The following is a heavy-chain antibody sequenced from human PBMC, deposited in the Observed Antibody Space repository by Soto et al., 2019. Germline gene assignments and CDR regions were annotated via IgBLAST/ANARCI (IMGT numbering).Heavy chain of an antibody. V-gene: IGHV3-30*18. D-gene: IGHD3-3*01. CDR3: ANWYNAFWSSDYYGMDV. J-gene: IGHJ6*02. CDR2: ISYDGSNK. Sequence: LRLSCAASGFTFSSYGMHWVRQAPGKGLEWVAVISYDGSNKYYADSVKGRFTISRDNSKNTLYLQMNSLRAEDTAVYYCANWYNAFWSSDYYGMDVWGPGTTVTVSS. CDR1: GFTFSSYG.